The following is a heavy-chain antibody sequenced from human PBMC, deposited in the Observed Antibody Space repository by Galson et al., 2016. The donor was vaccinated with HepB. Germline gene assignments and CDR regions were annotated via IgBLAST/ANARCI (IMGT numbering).Heavy chain of an antibody. CDR2: IIPIFNRP. J-gene: IGHJ5*02. CDR3: ARASRLDRDLVNWFDP. CDR1: GGTFSSDA. Sequence: SVKVSCKASGGTFSSDAISWVRQAPGQGLEWMGGIIPIFNRPHYAQKFQGRLTISAEESTSTGYMELNSLTSDDTAVYYCARASRLDRDLVNWFDPWGHGTLVTVSS. D-gene: IGHD3/OR15-3a*01. V-gene: IGHV1-69*13.